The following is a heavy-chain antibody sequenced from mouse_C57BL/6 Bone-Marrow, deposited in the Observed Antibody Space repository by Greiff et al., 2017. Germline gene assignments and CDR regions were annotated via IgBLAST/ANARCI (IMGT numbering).Heavy chain of an antibody. V-gene: IGHV5-4*01. CDR3: ARENDYGSSYAYFDV. CDR1: GFTFSSYA. D-gene: IGHD1-1*01. J-gene: IGHJ1*03. CDR2: ISAGGSYT. Sequence: EVMLVESGGGLVKPGGSLKLSCAASGFTFSSYAMSWVRQTPEKRLEWVATISAGGSYTYYPDNVKGRFTISRDNAKNNLYLQMSHLKSEDTAMYYWARENDYGSSYAYFDVWGTGTTLTVSS.